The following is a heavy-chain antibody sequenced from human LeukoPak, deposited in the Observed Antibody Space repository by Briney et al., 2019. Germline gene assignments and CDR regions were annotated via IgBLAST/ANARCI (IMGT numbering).Heavy chain of an antibody. J-gene: IGHJ4*02. CDR1: GYTFTKYS. CDR2: INPSNGNT. V-gene: IGHV1-3*01. Sequence: ASVKVSCKASGYTFTKYSIHWVRQAPGQTLEWMGWINPSNGNTKYSQNFQGRVTITRDTSATTAYMELSSLRSEDTAIYYCASQASSGLPGNYWGQGTLVAVSS. CDR3: ASQASSGLPGNY. D-gene: IGHD6-19*01.